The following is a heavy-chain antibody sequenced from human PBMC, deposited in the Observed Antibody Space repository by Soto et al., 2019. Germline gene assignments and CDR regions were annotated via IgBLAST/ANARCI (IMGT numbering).Heavy chain of an antibody. V-gene: IGHV3-23*01. Sequence: EVQLLESGGGLVQPGGSLRLSCAASGFTFSSYAMSWVRQAPGKGLEWVSAISGSGGSTYYTDSVKGRFTISRDNSKNTLYLQMNSLRAEDTAVYYCAKDVIAARTGDDYWGQGTLVTVSS. CDR2: ISGSGGST. J-gene: IGHJ4*02. CDR3: AKDVIAARTGDDY. CDR1: GFTFSSYA. D-gene: IGHD6-6*01.